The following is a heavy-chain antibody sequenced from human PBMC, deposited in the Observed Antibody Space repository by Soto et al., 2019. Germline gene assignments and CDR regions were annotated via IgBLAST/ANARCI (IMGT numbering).Heavy chain of an antibody. Sequence: WETLSLTCTVSGGSISSSSYYWGWIRQPPGKGLEWIGSIYYSGSTYYNPSLKTRVTISVDTSKNQFSLKLSSVTAADTAVYYCARHRYAGSSCYQGGRDYWGQGTMLTVYS. V-gene: IGHV4-39*01. J-gene: IGHJ4*02. D-gene: IGHD6-13*01. CDR1: GGSISSSSYY. CDR2: IYYSGST. CDR3: ARHRYAGSSCYQGGRDY.